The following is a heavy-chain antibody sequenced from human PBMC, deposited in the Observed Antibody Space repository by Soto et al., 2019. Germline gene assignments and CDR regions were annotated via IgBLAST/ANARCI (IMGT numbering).Heavy chain of an antibody. CDR1: CGSISSGGYY. CDR2: IYYSGST. D-gene: IGHD2-8*01. Sequence: PSETLSLTCTVSCGSISSGGYYWSWIRQHPGKGLEWIGYIYYSGSTYYNPSLKSRVTISVDTSKNQFSLKLSSVTAADTAVYYCARDRPNCTNGVCYYWFDPWGQGTLVTVSS. J-gene: IGHJ5*02. CDR3: ARDRPNCTNGVCYYWFDP. V-gene: IGHV4-31*03.